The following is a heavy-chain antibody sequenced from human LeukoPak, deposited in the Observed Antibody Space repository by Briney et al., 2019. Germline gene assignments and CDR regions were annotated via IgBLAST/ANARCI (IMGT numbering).Heavy chain of an antibody. Sequence: PGGSLRLSCAASGFTFSSYWMHWVRQAPGKGLVWVSRINSDGSSTSYADSVKGRFTISRDNAKNSLYLQMNSLRAEDTAVYYCARVRRTAAGSFDYWGQGTLVTVSS. CDR3: ARVRRTAAGSFDY. CDR2: INSDGSST. CDR1: GFTFSSYW. V-gene: IGHV3-74*01. D-gene: IGHD6-13*01. J-gene: IGHJ4*02.